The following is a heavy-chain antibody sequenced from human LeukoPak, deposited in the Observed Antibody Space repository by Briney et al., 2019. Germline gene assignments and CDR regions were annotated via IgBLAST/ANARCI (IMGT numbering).Heavy chain of an antibody. D-gene: IGHD2-21*02. CDR2: ISGSGGST. Sequence: PGGSLRLSCAASGFTFSSYALSWVRQAPGKGLEWVSSISGSGGSTYYADSVKGRFTISRDNAKNTLYLQMNSLRAEDTAVYYCAKAPVFSDYYFDYWGQGTLVTVSS. V-gene: IGHV3-23*01. J-gene: IGHJ4*02. CDR3: AKAPVFSDYYFDY. CDR1: GFTFSSYA.